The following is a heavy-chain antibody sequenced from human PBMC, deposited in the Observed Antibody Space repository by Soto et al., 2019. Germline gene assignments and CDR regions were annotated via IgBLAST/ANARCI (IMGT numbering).Heavy chain of an antibody. J-gene: IGHJ6*02. CDR2: INPSGGST. CDR1: GYTFTSYY. CDR3: ARPALYDILTGYNAEIRDYYYYYGMDV. Sequence: EASVKVSCKASGYTFTSYYMHWVRQAPGQGLEWMGIINPSGGSTSYAQKFQGRVTMTRDTSTSTVYMELSSLRSEDTAVYYCARPALYDILTGYNAEIRDYYYYYGMDVWGQGTTVTVSS. D-gene: IGHD3-9*01. V-gene: IGHV1-46*01.